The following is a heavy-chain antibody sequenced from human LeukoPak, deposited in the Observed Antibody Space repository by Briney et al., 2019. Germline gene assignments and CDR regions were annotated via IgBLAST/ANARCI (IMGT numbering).Heavy chain of an antibody. J-gene: IGHJ4*02. CDR1: GFTFSNFL. CDR2: ISGSGGDT. CDR3: AKKGAATGDFDY. V-gene: IGHV3-23*01. D-gene: IGHD1-26*01. Sequence: GGSLRLSCAASGFTFSNFLMTWVRQAPGKGPEWVSAISGSGGDTYYADSVKGRFTISRDNSKNTLYLQMNSLRAEDTAVYYCAKKGAATGDFDYWGQGTLVTVSS.